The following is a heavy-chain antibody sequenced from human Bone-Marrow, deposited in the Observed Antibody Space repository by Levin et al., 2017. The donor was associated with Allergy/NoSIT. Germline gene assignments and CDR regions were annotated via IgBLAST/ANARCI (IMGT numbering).Heavy chain of an antibody. CDR1: GFTFSSYA. V-gene: IGHV3-23*01. Sequence: GESLKISCAASGFTFSSYAMSWVRQAPGKGLEWLSAISGGGGSTFYADSVRGRFTISRDNSKNTLYLQVNSLRAEDTAIYYCAKHYGSGTYDNYLDFWGQGTLVTVSS. CDR3: AKHYGSGTYDNYLDF. J-gene: IGHJ4*02. CDR2: ISGGGGST. D-gene: IGHD3-10*01.